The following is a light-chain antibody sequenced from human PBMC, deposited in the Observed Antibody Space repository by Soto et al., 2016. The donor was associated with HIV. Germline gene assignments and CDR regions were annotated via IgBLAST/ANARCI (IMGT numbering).Light chain of an antibody. CDR3: QTWDSSNYV. Sequence: SYELTQPPSVSVSPGQTASITCSGDKLGEKYTCWYQQKPGQSPVLVIYQDNKRPSGIPERFSGSNSGNTATLTISGTQAMDEADYYCQTWDSSNYVFGTGTKV. CDR2: QDN. CDR1: KLGEKY. J-gene: IGLJ1*01. V-gene: IGLV3-1*01.